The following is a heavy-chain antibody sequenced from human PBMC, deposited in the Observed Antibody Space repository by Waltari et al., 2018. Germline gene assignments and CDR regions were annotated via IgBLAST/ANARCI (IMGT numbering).Heavy chain of an antibody. Sequence: QLQLQESGPGLVKPSETLSLTCTVSGGSISSSSYYWGWIRQPPGKGLEWIGSIYYGGSTYYNPSLKRRGTISVDTSKNQFSLKLSSGTAADTALYYCARQGYCSGGSCVFDYWGQGTLVTVSS. CDR3: ARQGYCSGGSCVFDY. V-gene: IGHV4-39*01. D-gene: IGHD2-15*01. J-gene: IGHJ4*02. CDR1: GGSISSSSYY. CDR2: IYYGGST.